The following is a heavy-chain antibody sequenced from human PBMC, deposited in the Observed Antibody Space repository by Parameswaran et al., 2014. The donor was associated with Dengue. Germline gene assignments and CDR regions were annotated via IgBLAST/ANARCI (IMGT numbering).Heavy chain of an antibody. V-gene: IGHV4-39*07. CDR3: ARGGDYGDVNPREEGDWFDP. CDR2: IYYSGST. Sequence: WIRQPPGKGLEWIGSIYYSGSTYYNPSLKSRVTISVDTSKNQFSLKLSSVTAADTAVYYCARGGDYGDVNPREEGDWFDPWGQGTLVTVSS. D-gene: IGHD4-17*01. J-gene: IGHJ5*02.